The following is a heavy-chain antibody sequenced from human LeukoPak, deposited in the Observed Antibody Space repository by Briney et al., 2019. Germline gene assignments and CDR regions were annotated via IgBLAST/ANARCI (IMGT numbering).Heavy chain of an antibody. CDR2: IIPLFGTA. V-gene: IGHV1-69*06. CDR3: ARGPRPVEYCSGGSCYTQDY. Sequence: ASVKVSCKASGGTFNNHGFSWVRQAPGQGLEWMGGIIPLFGTASYTQRFQGRVTIIADTSTSTVYMEMTSLTSEDTAMYYCARGPRPVEYCSGGSCYTQDYRGQGTLVTVSS. D-gene: IGHD2-15*01. CDR1: GGTFNNHG. J-gene: IGHJ4*02.